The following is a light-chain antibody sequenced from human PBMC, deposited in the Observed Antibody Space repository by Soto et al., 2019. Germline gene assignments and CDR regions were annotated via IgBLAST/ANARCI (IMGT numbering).Light chain of an antibody. Sequence: DIQMTQSPSTLSASVGDRVTITCRASQTISSWLVWYQQKPGKAPKLLIYKASTLESGVPSRFSGSGSGTDFTLTVTSLQPEDFATYYCQQYSFYATFGQGTKVEI. J-gene: IGKJ1*01. CDR2: KAS. CDR3: QQYSFYAT. CDR1: QTISSW. V-gene: IGKV1-5*03.